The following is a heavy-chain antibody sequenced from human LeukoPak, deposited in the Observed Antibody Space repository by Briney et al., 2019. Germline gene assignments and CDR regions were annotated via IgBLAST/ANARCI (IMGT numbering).Heavy chain of an antibody. Sequence: PRASVKVSCKASGYTFTSYYMHWVRQAPGQGLEWMGIINPSGGSTSYAQKFQGRVTMTRDTSTSTVYMELSSLRSEDTAVYYCARMPLLWFGESPLYYFDYWGQGTLVTVSS. CDR3: ARMPLLWFGESPLYYFDY. V-gene: IGHV1-46*01. CDR1: GYTFTSYY. CDR2: INPSGGST. J-gene: IGHJ4*02. D-gene: IGHD3-10*01.